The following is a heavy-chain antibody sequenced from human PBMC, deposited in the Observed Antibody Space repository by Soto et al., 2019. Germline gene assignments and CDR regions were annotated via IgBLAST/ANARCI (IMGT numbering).Heavy chain of an antibody. J-gene: IGHJ5*02. V-gene: IGHV5-51*01. Sequence: GESLKISCRTSGYRFTSYWIAWVRQMPGKGLEWMGIIFPSDSDTRYSPSFQGQVTISADRSTSTVFLQWASLKASDTAVYFCARKDKSGYFNWFDPWGQGTLVTVSA. D-gene: IGHD3-22*01. CDR2: IFPSDSDT. CDR1: GYRFTSYW. CDR3: ARKDKSGYFNWFDP.